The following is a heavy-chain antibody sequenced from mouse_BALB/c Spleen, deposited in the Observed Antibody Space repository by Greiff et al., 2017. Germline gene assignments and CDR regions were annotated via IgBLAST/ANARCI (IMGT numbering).Heavy chain of an antibody. CDR1: GYTFTSYW. CDR3: ARRGFITTAEDY. CDR2: INPSTGYT. V-gene: IGHV1-7*01. D-gene: IGHD1-1*01. J-gene: IGHJ4*01. Sequence: VQLQQSGAELAKPGASVKMSCKASGYTFTSYWMHWVKQRPGQGLEWIGYINPSTGYTEYNQKFKDKATLTADKSSSTAYMQLSSLTSEDSAVYYCARRGFITTAEDYGGQGTSVTVSS.